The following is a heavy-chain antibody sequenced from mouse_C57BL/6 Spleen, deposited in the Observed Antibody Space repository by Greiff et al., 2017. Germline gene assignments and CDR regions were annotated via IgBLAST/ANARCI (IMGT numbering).Heavy chain of an antibody. D-gene: IGHD2-4*01. Sequence: QVQLQQSGPELVKPGASVKLSCKASGYTFTSYDINWVKQRPGQGLEWIGRIDPNSGGTKYNEKFKSKATLTVDKPSSTAYMQLSSLTSEDSAVYYCARIFDYDAYFDYWGQGTTLTVSS. CDR1: GYTFTSYD. CDR2: IDPNSGGT. V-gene: IGHV1-72*01. J-gene: IGHJ2*01. CDR3: ARIFDYDAYFDY.